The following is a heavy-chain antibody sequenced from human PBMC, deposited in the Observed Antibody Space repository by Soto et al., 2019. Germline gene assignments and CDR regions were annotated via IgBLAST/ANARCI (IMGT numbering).Heavy chain of an antibody. V-gene: IGHV4-34*01. CDR1: GGSFSGYY. J-gene: IGHJ4*02. D-gene: IGHD3-10*01. CDR3: AKGDRGSRGLTSFFAY. Sequence: SETLSLTCAVYGGSFSGYYWSWIRQPPGKGLEWIGEINHSGSTNYNPSLKSRVTISVDTSKNQFSLKLSSVTAADTAVYYCAKGDRGSRGLTSFFAYWGKGTSVPVSP. CDR2: INHSGST.